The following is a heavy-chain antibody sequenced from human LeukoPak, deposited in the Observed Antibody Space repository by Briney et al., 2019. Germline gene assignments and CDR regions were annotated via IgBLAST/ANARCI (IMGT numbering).Heavy chain of an antibody. Sequence: GESLKISCKGSGYSFTSYWIGWVRQMPGKGLEWMGIIYPGDSDTRYGPSFQGQVTISADRSISTAYLQWSSLKASDTAIYYCARREAVAGTEDFLDYWGQGTLVTVSS. CDR2: IYPGDSDT. CDR3: ARREAVAGTEDFLDY. V-gene: IGHV5-51*01. CDR1: GYSFTSYW. J-gene: IGHJ4*02. D-gene: IGHD6-19*01.